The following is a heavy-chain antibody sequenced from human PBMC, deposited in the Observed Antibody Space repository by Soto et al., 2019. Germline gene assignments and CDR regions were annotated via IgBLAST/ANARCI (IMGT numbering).Heavy chain of an antibody. CDR1: GFTFSGYG. D-gene: IGHD4-17*01. Sequence: GGSLRLSCAASGFTFSGYGMHWFRQAPGKGLEWVAVISDGGSNKYYADSVKGRFTISRDNAKNTVCLQMDSLRAEDTAVYYCAKVNRMTSSYGMDVWGQGTTVTVSS. V-gene: IGHV3-30*18. J-gene: IGHJ6*02. CDR2: ISDGGSNK. CDR3: AKVNRMTSSYGMDV.